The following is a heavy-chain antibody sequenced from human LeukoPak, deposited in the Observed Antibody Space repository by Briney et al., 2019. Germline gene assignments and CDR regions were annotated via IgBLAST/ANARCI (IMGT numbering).Heavy chain of an antibody. CDR1: GGSISSGGYS. D-gene: IGHD3-3*01. Sequence: SQTLSLTCAVSGGSISSGGYSWSWIRQPPGKGLEWIGYIYYSGSTNYNPSLKSRVTISVDTSKNQFSLKLSSVTAADTAVYYCARDRYDFWSGYTYYYFDYWGQGTLVTVSS. CDR2: IYYSGST. J-gene: IGHJ4*02. CDR3: ARDRYDFWSGYTYYYFDY. V-gene: IGHV4-30-4*07.